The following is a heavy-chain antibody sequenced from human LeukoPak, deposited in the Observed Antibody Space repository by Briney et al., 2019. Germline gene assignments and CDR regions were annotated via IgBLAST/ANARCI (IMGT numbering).Heavy chain of an antibody. V-gene: IGHV4-39*01. CDR1: GDSISSSSYY. J-gene: IGHJ4*02. D-gene: IGHD3-22*01. CDR2: VYYSGST. Sequence: SETLSLTCTVSGDSISSSSYYWGWLRQPPGKGLEWIGSVYYSGSTYYNPFLKSRVTISVDTSKNQFSLKLSSVTAADMAVYYCARGLRHYDSSGYYYYWGQGTLVTVSS. CDR3: ARGLRHYDSSGYYYY.